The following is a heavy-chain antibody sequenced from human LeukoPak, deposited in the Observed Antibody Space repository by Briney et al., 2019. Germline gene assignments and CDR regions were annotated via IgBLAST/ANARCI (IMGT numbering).Heavy chain of an antibody. CDR2: INNSGRT. J-gene: IGHJ4*02. V-gene: IGHV4-34*01. D-gene: IGHD3-22*01. Sequence: SETLSLTCAVYGGSISGYYWSWLRQPPGKGLEWGGEINNSGRTNYHPLLKSRVPISVDTSKNQFSLTLSSLTAADTAVYYCARGFKGRSVGYYDSSGYKGNFDYWGQGTLVTVSS. CDR1: GGSISGYY. CDR3: ARGFKGRSVGYYDSSGYKGNFDY.